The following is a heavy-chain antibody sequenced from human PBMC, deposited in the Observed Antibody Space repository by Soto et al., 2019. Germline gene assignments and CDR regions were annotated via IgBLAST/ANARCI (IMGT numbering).Heavy chain of an antibody. J-gene: IGHJ6*02. D-gene: IGHD3-3*01. CDR1: GFTFSSYA. CDR2: ISGSGGST. V-gene: IGHV3-23*01. Sequence: HPGGSLRLSCAASGFTFSSYAMSWVRQAPGKGLEWVSAISGSGGSTYYADSVKGRFTISRDNSKNTLYLQMNSLRAEDTAVYYCAKVDCLSRTLYYDFWSGYYSARAYYYYYGMDVWGQGTTVTVSS. CDR3: AKVDCLSRTLYYDFWSGYYSARAYYYYYGMDV.